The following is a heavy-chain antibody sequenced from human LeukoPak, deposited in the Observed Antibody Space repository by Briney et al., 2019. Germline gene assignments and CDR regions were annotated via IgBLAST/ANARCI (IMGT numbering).Heavy chain of an antibody. J-gene: IGHJ6*03. CDR1: GGSFSGYY. D-gene: IGHD2-8*01. CDR2: INHSGST. V-gene: IGHV4-34*01. CDR3: ARGTRCTNGVCYSHYYYYMDV. Sequence: SETLSLTCAVYGGSFSGYYWSWLRQPPGKGLEWIGEINHSGSTNYNPSLKSRVTISVDTSKNQFSLKLSSVTAADTAVYYCARGTRCTNGVCYSHYYYYMDVWGKGTTVTVSS.